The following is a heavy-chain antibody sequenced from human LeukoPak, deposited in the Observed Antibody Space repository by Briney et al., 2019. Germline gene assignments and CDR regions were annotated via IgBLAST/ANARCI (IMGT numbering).Heavy chain of an antibody. J-gene: IGHJ3*02. CDR1: GGTFSSYA. D-gene: IGHD2-2*01. CDR3: ARDPNVRYCSSTSCQWGSFDI. Sequence: GASVKVSCKASGGTFSSYAISWVRQAPGQGLEWMGGIIPIFGTANYAQKFQGRVTITTDESTSTAYMELSSLRSEDTAVYYCARDPNVRYCSSTSCQWGSFDIWGQGTMVTVSS. V-gene: IGHV1-69*05. CDR2: IIPIFGTA.